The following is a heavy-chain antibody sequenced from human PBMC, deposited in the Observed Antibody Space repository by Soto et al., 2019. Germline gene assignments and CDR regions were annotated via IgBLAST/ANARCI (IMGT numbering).Heavy chain of an antibody. V-gene: IGHV2-5*02. CDR3: XXXXXXXXXXXXXXAFDI. CDR1: GFSLSTSGVG. CDR2: IYWDDDK. J-gene: IGHJ3*02. Sequence: QITLRESGPALVRPTETLMLTCTYSGFSLSTSGVGVGWVRQPPGKALEWLAVIYWDDDKRYMPSLQNRLSXXXXXXXXXXXXXXXXXXXXXXXXXXXXXXXXXXXXXXXXXAFDIWGHGTVVAVS.